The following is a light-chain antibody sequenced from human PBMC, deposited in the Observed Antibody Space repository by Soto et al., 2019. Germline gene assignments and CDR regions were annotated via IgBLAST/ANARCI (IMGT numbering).Light chain of an antibody. CDR1: SGHSSYI. V-gene: IGLV4-60*03. Sequence: QPVLTQSSSASASLGSSVKLTCTLSSGHSSYIIAWHQHQPGKAPRYLMKLEGSGSYNKGSGVPDRFSGSSSGADRYLTISNLQSEDEADYYCETWDSNFVVFGGGTKVTVL. CDR2: LEGSGSY. CDR3: ETWDSNFVV. J-gene: IGLJ2*01.